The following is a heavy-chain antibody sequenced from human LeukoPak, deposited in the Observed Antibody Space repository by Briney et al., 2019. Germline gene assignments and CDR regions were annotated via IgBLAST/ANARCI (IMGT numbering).Heavy chain of an antibody. CDR1: GGSISSGSYY. V-gene: IGHV4-61*02. D-gene: IGHD2-15*01. Sequence: KPSQTLSLTCTVSGGSISSGSYYWSWIRQPAGKGLEWIGRIYTSGSTNYNPSLKSRVTISVDTSKNQFSLKLSSVTAADTAVYYCARAVVKGPPLFDYWGQGPLVTVSS. J-gene: IGHJ4*02. CDR2: IYTSGST. CDR3: ARAVVKGPPLFDY.